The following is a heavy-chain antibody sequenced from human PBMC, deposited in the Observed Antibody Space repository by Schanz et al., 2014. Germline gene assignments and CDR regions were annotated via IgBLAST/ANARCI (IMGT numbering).Heavy chain of an antibody. CDR1: GFTLGTYA. CDR3: ARKSLVSAHYDS. Sequence: EVQLVESGEGWVHPGGSLELSCAAPGFTLGTYASHWARQTPDKGLEWVSGLSANGDSTFYSSSVKGRFTISRDISKNTLYLQMGSLRAEDVAVYYCARKSLVSAHYDSWGQGTLVTVSS. J-gene: IGHJ4*02. V-gene: IGHV3-64*01. D-gene: IGHD2-21*01. CDR2: LSANGDST.